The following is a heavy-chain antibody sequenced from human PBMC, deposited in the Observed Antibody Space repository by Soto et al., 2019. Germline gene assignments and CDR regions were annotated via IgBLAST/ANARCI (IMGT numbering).Heavy chain of an antibody. V-gene: IGHV3-23*01. CDR2: ISGSGGST. J-gene: IGHJ4*02. CDR1: GFTFSSYA. D-gene: IGHD6-19*01. CDR3: AKDKAPRSDRIAVTFFDY. Sequence: EVQLLESGGGLVQPGGSLRLSCAASGFTFSSYAMSWVRQAPGKGLEWVSAISGSGGSTYYADSVKGRFTISRDNSKNTLYLQMNSLRAEDTAVYYCAKDKAPRSDRIAVTFFDYWGQGTLVTVSS.